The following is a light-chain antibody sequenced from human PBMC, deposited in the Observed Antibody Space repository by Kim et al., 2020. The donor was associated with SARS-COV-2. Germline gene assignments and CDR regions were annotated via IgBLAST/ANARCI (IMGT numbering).Light chain of an antibody. CDR3: CSYAGSNSVV. V-gene: IGLV2-8*01. J-gene: IGLJ2*01. Sequence: GQQDNISSTGTTSDVGCYNSVSWCQQHPDKAPKRLIFEVSKRPSGVPDRCSGSKSGNTASLTVSGLQAEDEADYYCCSYAGSNSVVFGGGTQLTVL. CDR2: EVS. CDR1: TSDVGCYNS.